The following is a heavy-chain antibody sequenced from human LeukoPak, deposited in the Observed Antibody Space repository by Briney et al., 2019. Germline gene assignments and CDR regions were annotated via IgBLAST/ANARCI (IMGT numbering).Heavy chain of an antibody. CDR1: GGTFSSYA. V-gene: IGHV1-18*01. Sequence: ASVKVSCKASGGTFSSYAISWVRQAPGQGLEWMGWISAYNGNTDYAQKLQGRVTMTTDTSTSTAYMELRSLRSDDTAVYYCRSSGWYDAFDIWGQGTMVTVSS. CDR3: RSSGWYDAFDI. CDR2: ISAYNGNT. J-gene: IGHJ3*02. D-gene: IGHD6-19*01.